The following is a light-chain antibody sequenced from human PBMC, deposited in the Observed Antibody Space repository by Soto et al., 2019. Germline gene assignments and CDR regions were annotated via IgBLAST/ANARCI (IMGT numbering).Light chain of an antibody. V-gene: IGLV4-69*01. CDR3: QTWGTGIRV. CDR2: VTNDGSH. CDR1: SGHSSYA. J-gene: IGLJ3*02. Sequence: QLVLTQSPSASASLGASVKLTCTLSSGHSSYAIAWHQQQPEKGPRYLMKVTNDGSHSKGDGIPDRFSGSSSGAERYLTISSLQSEDEADYYCQTWGTGIRVFGGGTKLTVL.